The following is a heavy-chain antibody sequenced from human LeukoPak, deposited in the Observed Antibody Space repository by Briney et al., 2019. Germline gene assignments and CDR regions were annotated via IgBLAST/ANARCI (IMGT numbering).Heavy chain of an antibody. CDR2: ISGSGGST. J-gene: IGHJ4*02. CDR1: GFTFSSYG. V-gene: IGHV3-23*01. CDR3: ARAGNTRFDY. D-gene: IGHD2/OR15-2a*01. Sequence: GGSLRLSCAASGFTFSSYGMSWVRQAPGKGLEWVSTISGSGGSTYYADSVKGRFTISRDNSKNTLYLQMNSLRAEDTAVYYCARAGNTRFDYWGQGTLVTVSS.